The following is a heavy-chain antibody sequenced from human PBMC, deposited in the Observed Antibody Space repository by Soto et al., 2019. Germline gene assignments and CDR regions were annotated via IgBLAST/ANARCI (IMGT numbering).Heavy chain of an antibody. CDR2: FDTEDGET. CDR3: ATVTHGQLDTYYCDY. D-gene: IGHD5-18*01. Sequence: SVRVACKVSRYTLTELSMHLVRQALGKGFEWMAGFDTEDGETIYAQKFQGRVTMTEDTSTDTAYMELSILRSEDTAVYYCATVTHGQLDTYYCDYWGEGTLATV. CDR1: RYTLTELS. V-gene: IGHV1-24*01. J-gene: IGHJ4*02.